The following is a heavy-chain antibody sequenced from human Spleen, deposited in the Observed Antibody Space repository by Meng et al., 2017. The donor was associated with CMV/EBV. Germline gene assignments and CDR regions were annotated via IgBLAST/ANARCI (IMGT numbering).Heavy chain of an antibody. CDR2: INPNSDGT. Sequence: ASVKVSCKASGYTFTGYYMNWVRQAPGQGLEWMGWINPNSDGTNYAQKFQGRVTITRDTSINTVYIELSRLRSYDTAVYYCAKALYTNYYHTDYGLDVWGQGTTVTVSS. CDR1: GYTFTGYY. V-gene: IGHV1-2*02. CDR3: AKALYTNYYHTDYGLDV. D-gene: IGHD3-22*01. J-gene: IGHJ6*02.